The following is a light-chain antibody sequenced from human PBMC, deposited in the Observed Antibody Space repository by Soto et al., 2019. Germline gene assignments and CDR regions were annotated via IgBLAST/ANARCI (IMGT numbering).Light chain of an antibody. CDR1: QGISSY. CDR2: AAS. Sequence: AIRMTQSTSSFSASTGDRVTITCRASQGISSYLAWYQQKPGKAPKLLIYAASTLQSGVPSRFSGSGSGTDFTLTISCLQSEDFATYYCQQYYSYPPWTFGQGTKVEIK. V-gene: IGKV1-8*01. J-gene: IGKJ1*01. CDR3: QQYYSYPPWT.